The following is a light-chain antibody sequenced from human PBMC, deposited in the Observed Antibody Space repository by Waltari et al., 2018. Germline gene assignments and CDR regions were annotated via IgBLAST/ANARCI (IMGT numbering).Light chain of an antibody. CDR2: DAS. CDR3: QQRINWPIT. CDR1: QSVSSY. Sequence: EIVLTQSPATLSLSPGERATLSCRASQSVSSYLAWYQQKPGQAPRLLIYDASNRATGIPARFGGSGSGTDFTLTISSLETEDFAVYYCQQRINWPITFGGGTKVEIK. J-gene: IGKJ4*01. V-gene: IGKV3-11*01.